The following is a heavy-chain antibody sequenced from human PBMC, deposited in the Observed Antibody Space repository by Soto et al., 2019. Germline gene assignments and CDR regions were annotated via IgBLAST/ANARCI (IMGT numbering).Heavy chain of an antibody. CDR3: ARELRATDGSFDC. Sequence: QVQLVQSGAEVKKTGASVKVSCRASGYTFSSYGISWVRQAPGQGLEWVGWVRGDNGDTNSAPKFLGRVTLTTDTSTITAYMDLSSLRSDDTSLYYCARELRATDGSFDCWGQGTLVTVSS. CDR2: VRGDNGDT. D-gene: IGHD5-12*01. CDR1: GYTFSSYG. J-gene: IGHJ4*02. V-gene: IGHV1-18*01.